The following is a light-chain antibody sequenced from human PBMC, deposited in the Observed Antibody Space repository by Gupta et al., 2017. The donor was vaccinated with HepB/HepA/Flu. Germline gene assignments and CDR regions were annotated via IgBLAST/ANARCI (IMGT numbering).Light chain of an antibody. Sequence: VMTQSPSTLSVSPGERSTLSCRASQSIDTNLAWFQHKHGQPPGRLIYGASTTAPGSPAKCSGSGVGNETYFTINSRQSEDFEVYYCQQENNGHPSVIFGQGTXVDI. J-gene: IGKJ2*01. V-gene: IGKV3-15*01. CDR3: QQENNGHPSVI. CDR2: GAS. CDR1: QSIDTN.